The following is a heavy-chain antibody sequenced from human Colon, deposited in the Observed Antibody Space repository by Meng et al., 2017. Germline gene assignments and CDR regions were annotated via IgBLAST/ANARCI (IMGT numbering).Heavy chain of an antibody. D-gene: IGHD3-3*01. V-gene: IGHV3-30*01. CDR2: ISYDGSDK. Sequence: GESLMISCAASGFSFSSYAMDWVRQAPGKGLEWVAVISYDGSDKYYAASVKGRVTISRDNSKNTLSLEMNSLRAEDTAVYYCGVSSIFGVVRRCMDVWGQGTTVTVSS. CDR3: GVSSIFGVVRRCMDV. J-gene: IGHJ6*02. CDR1: GFSFSSYA.